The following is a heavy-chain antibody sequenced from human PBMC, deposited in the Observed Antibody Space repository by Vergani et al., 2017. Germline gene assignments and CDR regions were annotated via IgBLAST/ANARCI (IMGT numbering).Heavy chain of an antibody. Sequence: QVRLEESGPGLVKPSETLSLTCSVSGSSIGSGFYWAWIRQSPGEGLQWLTSIHNRGKTYHNPSLQSRVSVSLDTSKNRFSLNLTSVTATDTAVYYCARSQGDDWYFDLWGPGSLVTVSS. CDR3: ARSQGDDWYFDL. V-gene: IGHV4-38-2*01. CDR2: IHNRGKT. CDR1: GSSIGSGFY. D-gene: IGHD2-21*02. J-gene: IGHJ2*01.